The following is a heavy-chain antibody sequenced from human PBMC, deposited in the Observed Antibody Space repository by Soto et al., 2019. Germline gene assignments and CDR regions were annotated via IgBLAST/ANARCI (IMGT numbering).Heavy chain of an antibody. CDR1: GGSISSYY. V-gene: IGHV4-59*08. J-gene: IGHJ4*02. CDR2: IYYSGST. D-gene: IGHD1-1*01. CDR3: ARRYGGNLDY. Sequence: QVQLQESGPGLVKPSETLSLTCTVSGGSISSYYWSWILQPPGKGLEWIGYIYYSGSTNYNPSLKSRVTISVDTSKNQFSLKLSSATAADTAVYYCARRYGGNLDYWGQGTLVTVSS.